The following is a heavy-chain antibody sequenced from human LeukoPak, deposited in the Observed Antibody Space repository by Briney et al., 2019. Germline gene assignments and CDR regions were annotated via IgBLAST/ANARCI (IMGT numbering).Heavy chain of an antibody. CDR2: ISGSGGST. V-gene: IGHV3-23*01. D-gene: IGHD6-13*01. Sequence: GGSLRLSCAVSGFTFNSDAMSWVRQAPGKGLEWVSAISGSGGSTYYADSVKGRFTISRDNSKNTLYLQMNSLRAEDTAVYYCAKDGVSYSSSPYYFDYWGQGTLVTVSS. CDR1: GFTFNSDA. J-gene: IGHJ4*02. CDR3: AKDGVSYSSSPYYFDY.